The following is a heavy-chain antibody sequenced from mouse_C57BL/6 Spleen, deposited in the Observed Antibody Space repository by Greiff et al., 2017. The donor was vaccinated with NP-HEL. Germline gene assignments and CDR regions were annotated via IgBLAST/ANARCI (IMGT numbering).Heavy chain of an antibody. CDR1: GYAFSSSW. J-gene: IGHJ2*01. D-gene: IGHD3-2*01. CDR3: ARGDSRSHFDD. V-gene: IGHV1-82*01. CDR2: IYPGDGDT. Sequence: QVQLKQSGPELVKPGASVKISCKASGYAFSSSWMNWVKQRPGKGLEWIGRIYPGDGDTNYNGKFKGKATLTAVKSSSTAYMQLSSLTSEDSAVYYCARGDSRSHFDDWGQGTTLTVSS.